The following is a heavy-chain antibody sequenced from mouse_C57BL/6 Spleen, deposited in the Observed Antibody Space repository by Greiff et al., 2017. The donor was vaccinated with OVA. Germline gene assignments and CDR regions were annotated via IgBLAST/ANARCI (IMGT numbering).Heavy chain of an antibody. CDR1: GYTFTSYW. V-gene: IGHV1-55*01. CDR3: ARSEETTVDNFFDY. CDR2: IYPGSGST. J-gene: IGHJ2*01. Sequence: QVQLQQPGAELVKPGASVKMSCKASGYTFTSYWITWVKQRPGQGLEWIGDIYPGSGSTNYNEKFKSKATLTVDTSSSTAYMQLSSLTSEDSAVYYCARSEETTVDNFFDYWGQGTTLTVSS. D-gene: IGHD1-1*01.